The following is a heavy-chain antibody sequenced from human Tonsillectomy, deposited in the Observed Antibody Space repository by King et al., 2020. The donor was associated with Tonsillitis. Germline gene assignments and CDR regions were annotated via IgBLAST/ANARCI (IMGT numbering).Heavy chain of an antibody. J-gene: IGHJ4*02. V-gene: IGHV4-39*07. CDR3: ARRAAYYYDRSGSYFDY. CDR1: GGSISSSSYY. Sequence: LQLQESGPGLVKPSETLSLTCTVSGGSISSSSYYWGWIRQPPGKGLEWIGNIYYSGSTYYNPSLKSQVSISVDTSKNQFSLKLSSVTAADTAVYYCARRAAYYYDRSGSYFDYWGQGTLVTVSS. D-gene: IGHD3-22*01. CDR2: IYYSGST.